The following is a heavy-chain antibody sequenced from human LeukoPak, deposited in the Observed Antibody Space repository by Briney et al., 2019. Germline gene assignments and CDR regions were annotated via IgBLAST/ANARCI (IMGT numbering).Heavy chain of an antibody. V-gene: IGHV3-23*01. CDR2: ISSSGGST. CDR3: AESPMTRVTTGGFDF. J-gene: IGHJ4*02. CDR1: GFTFNSFA. D-gene: IGHD4-17*01. Sequence: GGSLRLSCAASGFTFNSFAMSWVRQAPGKGLEWVSSISSSGGSTYYVDSVKGRFTISRDNSKNTLYLQMNSLRAEDTAVYYCAESPMTRVTTGGFDFWGQGTLVTVSS.